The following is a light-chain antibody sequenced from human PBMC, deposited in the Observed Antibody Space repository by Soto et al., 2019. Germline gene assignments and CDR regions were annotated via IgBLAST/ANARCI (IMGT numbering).Light chain of an antibody. CDR2: DVS. J-gene: IGLJ1*01. CDR3: GSYTTSNTRQIV. Sequence: QSVLTQPASVSGSPGQSITISCTGTSSDVGGYNYVSWNQQHPGKAPKFMIYDVSNRPSGVSNRFSGSKSGNTASLTISGLQAEDEADYYCGSYTTSNTRQIVFGTGTKVTVL. CDR1: SSDVGGYNY. V-gene: IGLV2-14*01.